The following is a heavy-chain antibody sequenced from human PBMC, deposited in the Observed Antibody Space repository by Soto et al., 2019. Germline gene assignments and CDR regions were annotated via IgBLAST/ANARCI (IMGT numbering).Heavy chain of an antibody. V-gene: IGHV3-30*18. CDR1: GFTFSSYG. CDR3: AKPPPYCSSTSCPLAD. Sequence: PGGSLRLSCAASGFTFSSYGMHWVRQAPGKGLEWVAVISYDGSNKYYADSVKGRFTISRDNSKNTLYLQMNSLRAEDTAVYYCAKPPPYCSSTSCPLADWGQGTLVTVSS. CDR2: ISYDGSNK. D-gene: IGHD2-2*01. J-gene: IGHJ4*02.